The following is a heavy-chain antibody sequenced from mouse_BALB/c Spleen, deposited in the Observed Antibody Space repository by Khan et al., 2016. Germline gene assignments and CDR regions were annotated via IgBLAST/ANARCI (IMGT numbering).Heavy chain of an antibody. J-gene: IGHJ2*01. D-gene: IGHD1-1*01. V-gene: IGHV3-2*02. CDR1: GYSITSDYA. CDR2: INYSGST. Sequence: EVQLQESGPGLVKPSQSLSLTCTVTGYSITSDYAWNWIRQFPGNKLEWMGYINYSGSTSYNPSLKSRISITRDTSKNQFFLQLNSVTTEDTATYFCARDYYGSSFFDYLGRGTTLAVSS. CDR3: ARDYYGSSFFDY.